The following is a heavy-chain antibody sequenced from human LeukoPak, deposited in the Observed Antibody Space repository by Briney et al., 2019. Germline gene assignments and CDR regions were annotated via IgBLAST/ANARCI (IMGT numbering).Heavy chain of an antibody. V-gene: IGHV4-59*01. CDR3: ARVPRSYHYYYYMDV. J-gene: IGHJ6*03. CDR2: IYYSGSS. CDR1: GGSISGYH. Sequence: MTSETLSLTCNVSGGSISGYHWSWIRQPPGKGLEWLGYIYYSGSSNYNPSLKSRVTMSADTSKNQFSLKLSSVTAADTAVYYCARVPRSYHYYYYMDVWGKGTTVTVSS.